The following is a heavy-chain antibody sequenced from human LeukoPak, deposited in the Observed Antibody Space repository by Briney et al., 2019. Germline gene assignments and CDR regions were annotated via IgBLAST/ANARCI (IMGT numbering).Heavy chain of an antibody. CDR3: ARDRGFAVVVAATFTFDY. Sequence: ASGKVSCKASGYTITAYYMQWVGQAPGQALAWIGWINPNSGGTNYAQKFQGRVTMTRDTSISTAYMELSRLRSDDTAVYYCARDRGFAVVVAATFTFDYWGQGTLVTVSS. CDR1: GYTITAYY. V-gene: IGHV1-2*02. D-gene: IGHD2-15*01. J-gene: IGHJ4*02. CDR2: INPNSGGT.